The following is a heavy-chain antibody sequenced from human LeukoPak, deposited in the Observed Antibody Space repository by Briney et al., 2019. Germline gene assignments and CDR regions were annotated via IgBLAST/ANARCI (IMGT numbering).Heavy chain of an antibody. CDR1: GYTLTELS. CDR3: ATADYDSSGHREYYFDY. V-gene: IGHV1-24*01. Sequence: ASVKVPCKVSGYTLTELSMHWVRQAPGKGLERMGGFDPEDGETIYAQKFQGRVTMTEDTSTDTAYMELSSLRSEDTAVYYCATADYDSSGHREYYFDYWGQGTLVTVSS. D-gene: IGHD3-22*01. J-gene: IGHJ4*02. CDR2: FDPEDGET.